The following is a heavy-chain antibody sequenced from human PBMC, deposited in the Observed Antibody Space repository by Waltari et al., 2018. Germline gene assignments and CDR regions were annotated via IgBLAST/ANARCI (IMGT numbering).Heavy chain of an antibody. CDR3: ARGGWLQSSYYFDY. CDR2: IWYDGSNK. Sequence: QVQLVESGGGVVQPGRSLRLSCAASGFTFSSYGMHWVRQAPGKGLEWVAVIWYDGSNKYYADSVKGRFTISRDNSKNTLYLQMNSLRAEDTAVYYCARGGWLQSSYYFDYWGQGTLVTVSS. CDR1: GFTFSSYG. J-gene: IGHJ4*02. V-gene: IGHV3-33*01. D-gene: IGHD5-12*01.